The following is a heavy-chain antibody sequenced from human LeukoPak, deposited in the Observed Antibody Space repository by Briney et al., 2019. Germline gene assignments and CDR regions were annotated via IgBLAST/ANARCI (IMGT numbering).Heavy chain of an antibody. CDR3: AKDTPLNYYDSSGYYGLGFDY. D-gene: IGHD3-22*01. CDR2: ISGSGGST. CDR1: GFTFSSYA. V-gene: IGHV3-23*01. Sequence: PGGSLRLSCAASGFTFSSYAMSWVRQAPGKGLEWVSAISGSGGSTYYADSVKGRFTISRDNSKNTLYLQMNSLRAEDTAVYYCAKDTPLNYYDSSGYYGLGFDYWGQGTLVTVSS. J-gene: IGHJ4*02.